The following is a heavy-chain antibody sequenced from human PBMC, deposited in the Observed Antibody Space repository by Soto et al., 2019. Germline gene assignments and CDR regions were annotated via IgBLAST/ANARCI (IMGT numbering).Heavy chain of an antibody. V-gene: IGHV3-7*03. J-gene: IGHJ4*02. Sequence: PGGSLRLSCAASGFTFSRYWMSWVRQAPGKGLEWVANIKQDGSEKYYVDSVKGRFTISRDNAKNSLYLQMSSLRAEDTAVYYCAKESGIAVAANDIDYWGQGALVTVSS. CDR1: GFTFSRYW. CDR3: AKESGIAVAANDIDY. CDR2: IKQDGSEK. D-gene: IGHD6-19*01.